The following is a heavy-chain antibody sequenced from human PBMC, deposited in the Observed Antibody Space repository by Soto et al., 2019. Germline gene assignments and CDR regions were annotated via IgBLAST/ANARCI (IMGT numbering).Heavy chain of an antibody. D-gene: IGHD3-3*01. CDR3: ARALGYDFWSAYSSSPYYYSGMDV. CDR1: GGTFSSYA. J-gene: IGHJ6*02. V-gene: IGHV1-69*12. CDR2: IIPIFGTA. Sequence: QVQLVQSGAEVKKPGSSVKVSCKASGGTFSSYAISWVRQAPGQGLEWMGGIIPIFGTANYAQKFQGRVTITAAESSGTADMELSSRGAEDPSVYYCARALGYDFWSAYSSSPYYYSGMDVWGQGTTVTGSS.